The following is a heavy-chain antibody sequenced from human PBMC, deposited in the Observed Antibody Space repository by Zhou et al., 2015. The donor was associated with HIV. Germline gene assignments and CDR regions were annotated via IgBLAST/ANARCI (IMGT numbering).Heavy chain of an antibody. D-gene: IGHD6-6*01. CDR3: ARDRGAARPEWRYFDL. CDR1: GGTFSSYA. CDR2: IIPIYDTA. J-gene: IGHJ2*01. V-gene: IGHV1-69*06. Sequence: QVQLVQSGAEVKKPGSSVKVSCKASGGTFSSYAITWVRQAPGQGLDWMGGIIPIYDTANYAQKFQGRVTFTADKSTSTAYMELSSLRSDDTAVYYCARDRGAARPEWRYFDLWGRGTLVTVSS.